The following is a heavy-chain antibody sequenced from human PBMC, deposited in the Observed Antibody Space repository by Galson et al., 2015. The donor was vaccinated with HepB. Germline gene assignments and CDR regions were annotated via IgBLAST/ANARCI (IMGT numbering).Heavy chain of an antibody. Sequence: SVKVSCKASGYTFTSYEINWVRQATGQGLEWLGWMHPNSGNTDYAQKFQGRVTMTRNTSISTAYMELSSLRSEDTAVYYCARGSTNYEGRAGLDYYYLIDVWGKGTTVTVSS. CDR1: GYTFTSYE. V-gene: IGHV1-8*01. D-gene: IGHD4/OR15-4a*01. CDR3: ARGSTNYEGRAGLDYYYLIDV. CDR2: MHPNSGNT. J-gene: IGHJ6*03.